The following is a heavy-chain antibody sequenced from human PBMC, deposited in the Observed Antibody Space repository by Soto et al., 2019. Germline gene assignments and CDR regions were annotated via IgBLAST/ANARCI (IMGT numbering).Heavy chain of an antibody. J-gene: IGHJ4*02. D-gene: IGHD3-3*01. CDR2: IRNKANDHTT. Sequence: VQLVESGGRLVQPGGSLRLSCAASGFTFSDHYMDWVRQAPGKGLEWIGRIRNKANDHTTEYAASVEGRFTVSRDDSNNLLFLQMNSLKTEDSDVYYCTRDTRVRHTWIGYFDSWGQGTLVTVSS. V-gene: IGHV3-72*01. CDR3: TRDTRVRHTWIGYFDS. CDR1: GFTFSDHY.